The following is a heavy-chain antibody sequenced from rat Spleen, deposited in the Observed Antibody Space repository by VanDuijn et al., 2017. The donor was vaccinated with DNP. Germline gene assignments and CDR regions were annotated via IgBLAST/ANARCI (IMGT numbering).Heavy chain of an antibody. CDR3: AREQHFYFDY. D-gene: IGHD1-10*01. CDR2: ITSSGGST. CDR1: GFTFGDYN. Sequence: EVQLVESGGDLVQPGRSLKLSCAASGFTFGDYNMAWVRQVPGKGLEWVAAITSSGGSTYYPDSVKGRVTISRDNAKNSLYLQMDCLRSEDTATYYCAREQHFYFDYWGQGVMVTVSS. J-gene: IGHJ2*01. V-gene: IGHV5S23*01.